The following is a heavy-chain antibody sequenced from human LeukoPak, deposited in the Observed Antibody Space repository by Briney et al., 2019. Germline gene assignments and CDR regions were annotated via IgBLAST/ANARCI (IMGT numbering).Heavy chain of an antibody. CDR2: IDSSGTM. CDR1: GFTFSKYS. D-gene: IGHD1-26*01. V-gene: IGHV3-48*04. Sequence: GGSLRLSCTASGFTFSKYSMNWVRQAPGKGLEWVSYIDSSGTMNYADSVKGRFTISRDNPNNSLYLQMNSLRAEDMALYYCAKGYSGSYRSHFDYWGQGTLVTVSS. CDR3: AKGYSGSYRSHFDY. J-gene: IGHJ4*02.